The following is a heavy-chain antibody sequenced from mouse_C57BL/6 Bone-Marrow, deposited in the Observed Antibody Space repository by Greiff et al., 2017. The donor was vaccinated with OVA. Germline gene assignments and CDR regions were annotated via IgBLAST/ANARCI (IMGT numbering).Heavy chain of an antibody. V-gene: IGHV1-63*01. J-gene: IGHJ2*01. Sequence: QVQLQQSGAELVRPGTSVKMSCKASGYTFTNYWIGWAKQRPGHGLEWIGDIYPGGGYTNYNEKFKGKATLTADKSSSTAYMQFSSLTSEDSALYYCARYGYYYFDYWGQGTTLTVSS. CDR1: GYTFTNYW. CDR3: ARYGYYYFDY. D-gene: IGHD2-2*01. CDR2: IYPGGGYT.